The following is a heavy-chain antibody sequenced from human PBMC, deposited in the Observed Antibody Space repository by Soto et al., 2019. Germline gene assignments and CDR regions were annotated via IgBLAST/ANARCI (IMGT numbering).Heavy chain of an antibody. J-gene: IGHJ5*02. CDR1: GYTFTSYG. Sequence: ASVKVSCKASGYTFTSYGISWVRQAPGQGLEWMGWISAYNGNTNYAQKFQGRITMTRDTSRSTVYMELSSLRSDDTAIYYCARSSGGNFGIIIEGSNWFDPWGQGTLVTRLL. CDR3: ARSSGGNFGIIIEGSNWFDP. CDR2: ISAYNGNT. V-gene: IGHV1-18*01. D-gene: IGHD3-3*01.